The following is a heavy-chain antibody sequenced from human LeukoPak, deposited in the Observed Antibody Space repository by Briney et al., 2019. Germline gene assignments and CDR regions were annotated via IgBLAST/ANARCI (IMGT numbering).Heavy chain of an antibody. CDR3: ARGLLASGDY. CDR2: IYSGGNT. J-gene: IGHJ4*02. Sequence: PGGSLRLSCAASGFTVSSNYMSWVRQAPGKGLEWVSIIYSGGNTYYADSVKGRSTISRDNSKNTLYLQMNSLRAEDTAVYYCARGLLASGDYWGQGTLVTVSS. V-gene: IGHV3-53*01. D-gene: IGHD3-3*02. CDR1: GFTVSSNY.